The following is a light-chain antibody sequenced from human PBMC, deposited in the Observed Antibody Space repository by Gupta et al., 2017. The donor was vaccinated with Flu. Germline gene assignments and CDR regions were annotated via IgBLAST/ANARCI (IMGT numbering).Light chain of an antibody. CDR1: QSISSY. V-gene: IGKV1-39*01. J-gene: IGKJ4*01. Sequence: DIQMTQSPSSLSASVGDRVTITCRASQSISSYLNWYQQTPGKAPKFLIYSASNLQSGVSSRFSGSGSGTDFTLTISRLQPEDFATYYCQQCDNTPLTFGGGTKVEIK. CDR2: SAS. CDR3: QQCDNTPLT.